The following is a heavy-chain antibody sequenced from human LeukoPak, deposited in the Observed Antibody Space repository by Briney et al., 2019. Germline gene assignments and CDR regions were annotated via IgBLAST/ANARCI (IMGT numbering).Heavy chain of an antibody. V-gene: IGHV3-23*01. J-gene: IGHJ4*02. CDR1: GFTFSSYA. CDR3: AKDYRHLSPILRFLEWPYYFDY. Sequence: PGGSLRLSCAASGFTFSSYAMSWVRQAPVKGLEWVSSISGGGGSTYYADSVKGRFTISRDNSKNTLYLQMNSLRAEDTAVYYCAKDYRHLSPILRFLEWPYYFDYWGQGTLVTVSS. D-gene: IGHD3-3*01. CDR2: ISGGGGST.